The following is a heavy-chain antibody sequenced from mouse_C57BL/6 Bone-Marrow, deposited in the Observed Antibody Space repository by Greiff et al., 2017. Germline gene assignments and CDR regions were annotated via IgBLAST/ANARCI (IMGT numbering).Heavy chain of an antibody. CDR1: GYTFTSYW. Sequence: QVQLQQSGTELVKPGASVKLSCKASGYTFTSYWMHWVKQRPGQGLEWIGNINPSNGGTNYNEKFKSKATLTVDQSSSTAYMQLRSLTSEDSAVYNCARKLRREYFDDWGQGTTLTVAS. J-gene: IGHJ2*01. CDR2: INPSNGGT. D-gene: IGHD4-1*01. V-gene: IGHV1-53*01. CDR3: ARKLRREYFDD.